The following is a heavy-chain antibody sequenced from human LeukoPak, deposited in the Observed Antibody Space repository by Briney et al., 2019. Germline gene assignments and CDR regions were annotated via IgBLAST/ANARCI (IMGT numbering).Heavy chain of an antibody. CDR2: ISTSASTI. CDR3: ARTLVRGVMGIGY. J-gene: IGHJ4*02. D-gene: IGHD3-10*01. CDR1: GFTFYSYE. Sequence: GGYLRLSCAASGFTFYSYEMNWVRPAAGKGLEGVSYISTSASTIYYADSVKGRFTISRDNAKNSLYLQMNNLRVEDTAVYYCARTLVRGVMGIGYWGQGTLVTVSS. V-gene: IGHV3-48*03.